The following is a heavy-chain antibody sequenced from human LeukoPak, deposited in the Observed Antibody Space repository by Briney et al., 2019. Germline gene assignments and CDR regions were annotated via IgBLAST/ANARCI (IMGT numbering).Heavy chain of an antibody. Sequence: QAGGSLRLSCAASGFTFSSYAMHWVRQAPGKGLEWVAVISYDGSNKYYADSVKGRFTISRDNSKNTLYLQMNSLRAEDTAVYYCARDSGFLEWLLSAVDYWGQETLVTVSS. CDR3: ARDSGFLEWLLSAVDY. J-gene: IGHJ4*02. CDR2: ISYDGSNK. CDR1: GFTFSSYA. V-gene: IGHV3-30-3*01. D-gene: IGHD3-3*01.